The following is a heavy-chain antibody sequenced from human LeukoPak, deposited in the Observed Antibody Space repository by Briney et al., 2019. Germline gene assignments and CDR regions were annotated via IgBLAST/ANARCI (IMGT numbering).Heavy chain of an antibody. J-gene: IGHJ6*02. V-gene: IGHV3-30*18. Sequence: GRPLRLSCAASGFTFSSYGMHWVRQAPGKGLEWVAVISYDGSNKYHADSVKGRFTISRDNSKNTLYLQMNSLRAEDTAVYYCAKDIDYYYGMDVWGQGTTVTVSS. CDR1: GFTFSSYG. CDR2: ISYDGSNK. CDR3: AKDIDYYYGMDV.